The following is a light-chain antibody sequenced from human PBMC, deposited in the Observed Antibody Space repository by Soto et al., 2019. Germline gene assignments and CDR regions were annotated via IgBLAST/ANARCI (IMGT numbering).Light chain of an antibody. CDR3: QQYKSYSLT. CDR2: KAS. V-gene: IGKV1-5*03. J-gene: IGKJ4*01. CDR1: QSISSW. Sequence: DIHMTQSPSTLSASVGDRVTITCRASQSISSWLAWYQQKPGKAPKLLIYKASSLQSGVPSRFSGSGSGTEFTLTISSLQPDDFATYYCQQYKSYSLTFGGGTKVDIK.